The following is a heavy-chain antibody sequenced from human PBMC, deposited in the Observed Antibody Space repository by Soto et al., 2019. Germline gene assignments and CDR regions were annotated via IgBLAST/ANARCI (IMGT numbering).Heavy chain of an antibody. CDR1: GGSISSSSYY. CDR2: IYYSGST. V-gene: IGHV4-39*01. D-gene: IGHD2-15*01. CDR3: ALEGVVVAATTRFDY. J-gene: IGHJ4*02. Sequence: QLQLQESGPGLVKPSETLSLTCTVSGGSISSSSYYWGWIRQPPGKGLEWIGSIYYSGSTYYNPSLKSRVTISVDTSKNQFSLKLSSVTAADTAVYYCALEGVVVAATTRFDYWGQGTLVTVSS.